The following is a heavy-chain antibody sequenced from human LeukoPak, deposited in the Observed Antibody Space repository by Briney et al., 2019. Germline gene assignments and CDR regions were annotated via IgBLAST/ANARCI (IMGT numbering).Heavy chain of an antibody. CDR3: AREETFYCSSTSCLGMDV. D-gene: IGHD2-2*01. CDR1: GFTFSSYS. CDR2: ISSSSSYI. J-gene: IGHJ6*02. V-gene: IGHV3-21*01. Sequence: KTGGSLRLSCAASGFTFSSYSMNWVRQAPGKGLEWVSSISSSSSYIYYADSVKGRFTISRDNAKNSLYLQMNSLRAEDTAVYYCAREETFYCSSTSCLGMDVWGQGTTVTVSS.